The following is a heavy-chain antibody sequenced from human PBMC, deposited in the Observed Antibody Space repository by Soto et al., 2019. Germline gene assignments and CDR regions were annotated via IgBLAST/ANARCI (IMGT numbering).Heavy chain of an antibody. J-gene: IGHJ6*02. D-gene: IGHD1-7*01. V-gene: IGHV3-74*01. Sequence: EVQLVESGGGLVQPGGSLRLSCAASGFTFSTYWMHWVRQPPGKGLVWVSRINNDGSNTAYADSVKGRFTISRDNAQSTLYLKMNSLRAEDTAVYYCASDPLIGTTDYGLDVWGQGTTVSVSS. CDR3: ASDPLIGTTDYGLDV. CDR2: INNDGSNT. CDR1: GFTFSTYW.